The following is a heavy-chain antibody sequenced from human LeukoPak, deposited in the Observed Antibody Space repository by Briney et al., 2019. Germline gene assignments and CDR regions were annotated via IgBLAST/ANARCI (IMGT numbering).Heavy chain of an antibody. J-gene: IGHJ4*02. V-gene: IGHV4-59*01. CDR1: GGSISSYY. CDR2: IYYSGST. CDR3: ARTTVTTFNY. Sequence: SETLSLTCTVSGGSISSYYWSWIRQPPGKGLEWIGYIYYSGSTNYNPSLKSRVTISVDTSKNQFSLNLNSVTAADTAVYYCARTTVTTFNYWGQGTLVTVSS. D-gene: IGHD4-17*01.